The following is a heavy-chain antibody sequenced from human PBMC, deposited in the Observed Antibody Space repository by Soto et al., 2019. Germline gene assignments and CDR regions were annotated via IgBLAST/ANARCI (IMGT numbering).Heavy chain of an antibody. V-gene: IGHV3-48*01. Sequence: GGSLILSCAASGFIFSSYTMNWVLQAPGKGLEWVSYISSSSSTIYYADSVKGRFTISRDNAKNSLYLQMNSLRAEDTAVYYCARLQPTVNTAGFDYWGQGTLVSVSS. CDR3: ARLQPTVNTAGFDY. D-gene: IGHD4-4*01. CDR1: GFIFSSYT. J-gene: IGHJ4*02. CDR2: ISSSSSTI.